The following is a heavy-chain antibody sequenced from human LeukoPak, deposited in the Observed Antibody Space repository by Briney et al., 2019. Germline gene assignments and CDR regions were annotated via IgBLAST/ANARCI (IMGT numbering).Heavy chain of an antibody. V-gene: IGHV1-2*02. CDR2: INPNSGGT. CDR3: ARGTARLPQAGYYYVDV. D-gene: IGHD6-6*01. J-gene: IGHJ6*03. Sequence: ASVKVSCKASGYTFTGYYMHWVRQAPGQGLEWMGWINPNSGGTNYAQKFQGRVTMTRDTSISTAYMELSRLRSDDTAVYYCARGTARLPQAGYYYVDVWGKGTTVTVSS. CDR1: GYTFTGYY.